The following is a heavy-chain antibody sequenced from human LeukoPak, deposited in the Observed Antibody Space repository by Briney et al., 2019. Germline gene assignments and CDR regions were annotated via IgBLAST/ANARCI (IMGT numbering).Heavy chain of an antibody. V-gene: IGHV4-4*07. D-gene: IGHD3-10*01. CDR2: IYTSGST. J-gene: IGHJ6*04. CDR3: ARAYYYGSGSQLGV. CDR1: RGSISGYY. Sequence: PSETLSLTCTVSRGSISGYYWSWIRQPAGKGLEWIGRIYTSGSTNYNPSLKSRVTMSVDTSKNQFSLKLSSVTAADTAVYYCARAYYYGSGSQLGVWGKGTTVTVSS.